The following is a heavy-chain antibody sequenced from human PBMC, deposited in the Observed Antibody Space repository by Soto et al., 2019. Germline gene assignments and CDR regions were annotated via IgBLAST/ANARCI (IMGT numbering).Heavy chain of an antibody. Sequence: GESLKISCKGSGYSFTSYWITWVRQMPGKGLEWMGKIEPSDSYTNYSPSFQGHVTISADKSISTAYLQWSSLKASDTAMYYCARVGGYPNYYGMDVWGQGTTVTVS. J-gene: IGHJ6*02. CDR1: GYSFTSYW. CDR2: IEPSDSYT. D-gene: IGHD3-22*01. V-gene: IGHV5-10-1*01. CDR3: ARVGGYPNYYGMDV.